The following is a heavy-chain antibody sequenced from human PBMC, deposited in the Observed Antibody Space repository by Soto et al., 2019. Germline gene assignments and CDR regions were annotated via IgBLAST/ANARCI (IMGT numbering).Heavy chain of an antibody. CDR1: GYTFTSYG. Sequence: ASVKVSCKASGYTFTSYGISWVRQAPGQGLEWMGWISAYNGNTNYAQKLQGRVTMTTDTSTSTAYMELRSLRSDDTAVYYCARTYNWNYDVGMDVWGQGTTVTVSS. V-gene: IGHV1-18*01. J-gene: IGHJ6*02. CDR3: ARTYNWNYDVGMDV. CDR2: ISAYNGNT. D-gene: IGHD1-20*01.